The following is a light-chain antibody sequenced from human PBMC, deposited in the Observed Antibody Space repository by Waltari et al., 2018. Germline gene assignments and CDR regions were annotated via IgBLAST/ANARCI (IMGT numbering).Light chain of an antibody. CDR3: QQYHDYSA. CDR2: DAS. J-gene: IGKJ2*01. V-gene: IGKV1-5*01. CDR1: QSISSW. Sequence: DIQMTQSPSTLSASVGDRVTITCRASQSISSWLAWYQQKPGKAPKFLIYDASTLESGVPSRFSGSGSGTEFTLTISSLQPDDFATYYCQQYHDYSAFGQGTKLEIK.